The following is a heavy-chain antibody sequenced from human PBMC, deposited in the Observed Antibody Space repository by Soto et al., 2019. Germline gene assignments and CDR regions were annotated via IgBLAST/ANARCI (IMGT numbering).Heavy chain of an antibody. J-gene: IGHJ4*02. V-gene: IGHV3-23*01. CDR1: GFTFSSYA. CDR2: ISGSGGST. Sequence: EVQLLESGGGLVQPGGSLRLSCAASGFTFSSYAMSWARQAPGKGLEWVSAISGSGGSTYYADSVKGRFTISRDNSKNTLYLQMNSLRAEDTAVYYCAKSPTEYYYDSSGYYDYWGQGTLVTVSS. D-gene: IGHD3-22*01. CDR3: AKSPTEYYYDSSGYYDY.